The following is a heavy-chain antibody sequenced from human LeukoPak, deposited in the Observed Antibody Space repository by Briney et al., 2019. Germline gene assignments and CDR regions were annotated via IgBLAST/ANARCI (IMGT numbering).Heavy chain of an antibody. D-gene: IGHD5-12*01. CDR2: INPSGGST. V-gene: IGHV1-46*01. J-gene: IGHJ4*02. CDR1: GGTFSSYA. CDR3: ARGAPTTRIGAGRFDY. Sequence: ASVKVSCKSSGGTFSSYAISWVRQAPGQGLEWMGEINPSGGSTSYAQKFQGRITVTRDTYTHTVYMDLSSLRSEDTATYYCARGAPTTRIGAGRFDYWGQGSLLTVAS.